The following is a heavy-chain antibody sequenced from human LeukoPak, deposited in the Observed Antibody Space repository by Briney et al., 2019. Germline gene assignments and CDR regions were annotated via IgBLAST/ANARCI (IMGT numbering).Heavy chain of an antibody. D-gene: IGHD3-10*01. CDR3: AKDHAGSGRAFEY. J-gene: IGHJ4*02. CDR1: GFTSRMSG. Sequence: PGTSLRLSCATSGFTSRMSGVHWVRQAPGKGLEWVALMSSDGIKSYYADSVKGRFTVSRDTSKDIVYLQMNSLSADDTGIYYCAKDHAGSGRAFEYWGQGTLLTVSS. CDR2: MSSDGIKS. V-gene: IGHV3-30*04.